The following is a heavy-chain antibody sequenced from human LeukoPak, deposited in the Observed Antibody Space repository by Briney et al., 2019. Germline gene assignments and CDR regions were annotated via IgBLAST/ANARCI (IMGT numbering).Heavy chain of an antibody. CDR3: AKDRPYSGSYPRLMDY. CDR1: GFTFSSYG. V-gene: IGHV3-30*02. CDR2: IRYDGSNK. D-gene: IGHD1-26*01. J-gene: IGHJ4*02. Sequence: GGSLRLSCAASGFTFSSYGMHWVRQAPGKGLEWVAFIRYDGSNKYYADSVKGRFTISRDNSKNTLYLQMNSLRAEDTAVYYCAKDRPYSGSYPRLMDYWGQGTLVTVSS.